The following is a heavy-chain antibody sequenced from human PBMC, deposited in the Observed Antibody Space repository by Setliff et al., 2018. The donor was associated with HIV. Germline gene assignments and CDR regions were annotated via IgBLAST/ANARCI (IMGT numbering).Heavy chain of an antibody. J-gene: IGHJ5*02. CDR1: GGSLTGYY. Sequence: SETLSLTCAVYGGSLTGYYWSWIRQPPGKGLEWIGKINHRGSTNYNPSLKSRVTILLDTSKNQFSLKLTSVTAADTAVYYCATSRSLWLRFVDLWGQGALVTVSS. CDR3: ATSRSLWLRFVDL. V-gene: IGHV4-34*01. CDR2: INHRGST. D-gene: IGHD5-12*01.